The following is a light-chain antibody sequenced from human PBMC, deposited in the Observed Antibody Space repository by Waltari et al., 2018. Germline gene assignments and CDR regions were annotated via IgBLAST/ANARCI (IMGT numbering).Light chain of an antibody. J-gene: IGKJ1*01. Sequence: DIQMTQSPTSLSASVGDRVTITCRASQGISNFLAWYQQKPGKGPKLLIYAASTLQSGVPSRFSGSGSGTDFTLTISSLQPEDVATYYCQKYNSAPQTFGQGTQVEIK. CDR2: AAS. CDR1: QGISNF. V-gene: IGKV1-27*01. CDR3: QKYNSAPQT.